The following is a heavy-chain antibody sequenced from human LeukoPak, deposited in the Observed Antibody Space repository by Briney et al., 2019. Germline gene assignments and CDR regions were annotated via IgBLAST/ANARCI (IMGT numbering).Heavy chain of an antibody. CDR3: TTEWELLQYFDY. CDR1: GFNFSNAW. J-gene: IGHJ4*02. D-gene: IGHD1-26*01. CDR2: IKSKTDGGTT. V-gene: IGHV3-15*01. Sequence: PGGSLRLSCAASGFNFSNAWMSWVRQAPGKGLEWVGRIKSKTDGGTTDYAAPVKGRFTISRDDSKNTLYLQMNSLKTEDTAVYYCTTEWELLQYFDYWGQGTLVTVSS.